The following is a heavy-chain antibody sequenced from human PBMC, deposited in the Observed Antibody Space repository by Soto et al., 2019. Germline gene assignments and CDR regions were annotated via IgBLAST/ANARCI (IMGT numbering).Heavy chain of an antibody. Sequence: TLSLTCTVSGGSISSGDYYWSWIRQPPGKGLEWIRYIYYSGSTYYNPSLKSRVTISVDTSKNQFSLKLSSVTAADTAVYYCARDIVVVPAAIPLAGYYGMDVWGQGTTVTVSS. J-gene: IGHJ6*02. V-gene: IGHV4-30-4*01. CDR2: IYYSGST. D-gene: IGHD2-2*02. CDR3: ARDIVVVPAAIPLAGYYGMDV. CDR1: GGSISSGDYY.